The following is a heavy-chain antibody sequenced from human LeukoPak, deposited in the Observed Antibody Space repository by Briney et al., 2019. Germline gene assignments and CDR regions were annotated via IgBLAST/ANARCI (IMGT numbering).Heavy chain of an antibody. D-gene: IGHD3-22*01. V-gene: IGHV4-39*01. CDR2: IYYSGST. CDR1: GGSISSSSYY. J-gene: IGHJ5*02. CDR3: ARYTSYYYDSSGYYSNWFDP. Sequence: SETLSLTCTVSGGSISSSSYYWGWIRQPPGKGLEWIGSIYYSGSTYYNPSLKSRVTISVDTSKNQFSLKLSSVTAADTAAYYCARYTSYYYDSSGYYSNWFDPWGQGTLVTVSS.